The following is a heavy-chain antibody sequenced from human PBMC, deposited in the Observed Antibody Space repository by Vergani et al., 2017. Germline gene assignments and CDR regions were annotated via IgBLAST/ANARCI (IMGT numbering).Heavy chain of an antibody. CDR2: IIPIFGTA. J-gene: IGHJ4*02. D-gene: IGHD3-3*01. Sequence: QVQLVQSGAEVKKPGSSVKVSCKASGGTFSSYAISWVRQAPGQGLEWMGRIIPIFGTANYAQKFQGRVTITADESTSKVYMELSSVRSEDTAVYYCARVSSRFLEEEGFDYWGQGTLVTVSS. CDR3: ARVSSRFLEEEGFDY. V-gene: IGHV1-69*18. CDR1: GGTFSSYA.